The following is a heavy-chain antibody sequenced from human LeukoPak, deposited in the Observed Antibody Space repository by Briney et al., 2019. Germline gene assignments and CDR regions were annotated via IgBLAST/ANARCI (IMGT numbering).Heavy chain of an antibody. J-gene: IGHJ4*02. Sequence: PSETLSLXCTVSGGSISGYYWSWSRPPPGKGLEWIGYIYYIGSTTYNPSLRSRVTISVDKSKNQFSLRLSSVTAADTALYYCARGGTTVTTFNYFDSWGQGTLVTVSS. CDR1: GGSISGYY. D-gene: IGHD4-17*01. CDR2: IYYIGST. V-gene: IGHV4-59*01. CDR3: ARGGTTVTTFNYFDS.